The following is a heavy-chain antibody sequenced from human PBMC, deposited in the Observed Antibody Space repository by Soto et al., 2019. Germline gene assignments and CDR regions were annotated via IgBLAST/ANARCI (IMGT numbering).Heavy chain of an antibody. CDR1: GGSFSKYS. J-gene: IGHJ4*02. CDR3: AASRWIQLWTADF. V-gene: IGHV1-69*01. D-gene: IGHD5-18*01. CDR2: IIPISVTT. Sequence: QVHLVQSGAEVKKPGSSVKVSCKTSGGSFSKYSISWLRQAPGQGLEWMGGIIPISVTTPYAQRFQGRVTITADDLTTTSYMEVSSLKFEDTAVYYCAASRWIQLWTADFWGQGTRVTVSS.